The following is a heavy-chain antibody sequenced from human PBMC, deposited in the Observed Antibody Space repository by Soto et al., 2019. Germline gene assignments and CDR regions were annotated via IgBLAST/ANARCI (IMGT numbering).Heavy chain of an antibody. J-gene: IGHJ6*02. Sequence: QVQLVQSGAEVKKPGSSVKVSCRASGGTFSSYAISWVRQAPGQGLEWMGGIIPIFGTANYAQKFQGRVTITADESTSTAYMELSSLRSEDTAVYYCALTSAWYRDYYYYGMDVWGQGTTVTVSS. D-gene: IGHD6-13*01. V-gene: IGHV1-69*01. CDR1: GGTFSSYA. CDR2: IIPIFGTA. CDR3: ALTSAWYRDYYYYGMDV.